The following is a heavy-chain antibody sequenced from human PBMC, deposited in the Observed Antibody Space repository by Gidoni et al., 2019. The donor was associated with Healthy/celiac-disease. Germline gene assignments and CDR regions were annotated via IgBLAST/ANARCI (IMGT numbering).Heavy chain of an antibody. D-gene: IGHD3-16*01. J-gene: IGHJ5*02. V-gene: IGHV3-30-3*01. CDR1: GFTFSSYA. CDR3: ARELNYAPNWFDP. CDR2: ISYDGSNK. Sequence: QVQLVESGGGVVQPGRSLRPSCAASGFTFSSYAMHWVRQAPGKGLEWVAVISYDGSNKYYADSVKGRFTISRDNSKNTLYLQMNSLRAEDTAVYYCARELNYAPNWFDPWGQGTLVTVSS.